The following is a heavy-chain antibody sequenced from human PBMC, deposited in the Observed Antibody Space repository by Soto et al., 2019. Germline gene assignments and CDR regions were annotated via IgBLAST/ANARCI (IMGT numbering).Heavy chain of an antibody. Sequence: GGSLRLSCTASGFTFGDYAMSWFRQAPGKGLEWVGFIRSKAYGGTTEYAASVKGRFTISRDDSKSIAYLQMNSLKTEDTAVYYCTRDQGVELTYYYDSSGYFAFDIWGQGTMVTGSS. J-gene: IGHJ3*02. V-gene: IGHV3-49*03. CDR2: IRSKAYGGTT. CDR3: TRDQGVELTYYYDSSGYFAFDI. D-gene: IGHD3-22*01. CDR1: GFTFGDYA.